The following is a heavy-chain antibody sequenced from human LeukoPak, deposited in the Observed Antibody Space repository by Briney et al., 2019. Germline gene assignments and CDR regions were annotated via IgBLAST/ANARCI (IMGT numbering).Heavy chain of an antibody. CDR1: GYTFTSYD. CDR3: ARVRRIRDYCSGGSCYQVRGYYLDY. CDR2: MNPNSGNT. D-gene: IGHD2-15*01. V-gene: IGHV1-8*01. Sequence: ASVKVSCKASGYTFTSYDINWVRQATGQGLEWMGWMNPNSGNTGYAQKFQGRVTMTRNTSISTAYMELSSLRSEDTAVYYCARVRRIRDYCSGGSCYQVRGYYLDYWGQGTLVTVSS. J-gene: IGHJ4*02.